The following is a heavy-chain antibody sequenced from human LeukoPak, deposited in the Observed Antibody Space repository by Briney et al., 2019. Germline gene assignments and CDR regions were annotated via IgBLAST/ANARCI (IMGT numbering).Heavy chain of an antibody. CDR1: GGSISSYY. D-gene: IGHD1-7*01. CDR3: ARGSGTTSDYYYMDV. CDR2: IYTSGST. Sequence: PSETLSLTCTVSGGSISSYYWSWIRQPAGKGLEWIGRIYTSGSTNYNPSLKSRVTMSVDTSKNQFSLKLSSVTAADTAVYYCARGSGTTSDYYYMDVWGKGTKVTVSS. J-gene: IGHJ6*03. V-gene: IGHV4-4*07.